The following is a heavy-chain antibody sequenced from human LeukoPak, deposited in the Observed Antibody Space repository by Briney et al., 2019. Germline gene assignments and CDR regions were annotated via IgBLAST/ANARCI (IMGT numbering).Heavy chain of an antibody. CDR2: IYSGGRT. D-gene: IGHD4-17*01. Sequence: GGSLRLSCAASGFTFSSYAMSWVRQAPGKGLEWVSVIYSGGRTYYADSVKGRFTISRDNSKNTLYLQMNSLRAEDTAVYYCARDRGDYDFDYWGQGTLVTVSS. J-gene: IGHJ4*02. V-gene: IGHV3-66*01. CDR1: GFTFSSYA. CDR3: ARDRGDYDFDY.